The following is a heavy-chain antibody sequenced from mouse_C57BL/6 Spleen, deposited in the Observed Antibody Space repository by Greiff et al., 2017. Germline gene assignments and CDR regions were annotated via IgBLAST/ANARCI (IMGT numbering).Heavy chain of an antibody. CDR1: GFTFSSYA. J-gene: IGHJ2*01. Sequence: EVQVVESGGGLVKPGGSLKLSCAASGFTFSSYAMSWVRQTPEKRLEWVATISDGGSYTYYPDNVKGRFTISRENAKNNMYLQMSHLKSEDTAMYYCARDEPYYFDYWGQGTTLTVSS. CDR3: ARDEPYYFDY. CDR2: ISDGGSYT. V-gene: IGHV5-4*01.